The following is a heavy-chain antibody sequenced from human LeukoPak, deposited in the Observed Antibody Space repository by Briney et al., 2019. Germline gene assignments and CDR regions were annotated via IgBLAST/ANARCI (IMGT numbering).Heavy chain of an antibody. CDR1: GFSFNNYV. V-gene: IGHV3-23*01. CDR2: ISGDGART. J-gene: IGHJ4*02. D-gene: IGHD1-26*01. Sequence: PGGSLRLSCAASGFSFNNYVMSWVRQAPGKGLEWVSAISGDGARTYYADSVKGRFTISRDNSKNTLFLQMNSLRAEDTAVYYCAKGPFSGSYHPFDYWGQGTLVTVSS. CDR3: AKGPFSGSYHPFDY.